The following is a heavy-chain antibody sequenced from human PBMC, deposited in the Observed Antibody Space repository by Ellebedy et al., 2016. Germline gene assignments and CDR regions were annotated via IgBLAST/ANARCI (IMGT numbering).Heavy chain of an antibody. CDR3: ARGGVGSSSFRDVNRYYYYGMDV. Sequence: SETLSLTCAVYGGSFSGYYWSWIRQPPGKGLEWIGEINHSGSTNYNPSLKSRVTISVDTSKNQFSLKLSSVTAADTAMYYCARGGVGSSSFRDVNRYYYYGMDVWGQGTTVTVSS. CDR2: INHSGST. J-gene: IGHJ6*02. CDR1: GGSFSGYY. D-gene: IGHD6-6*01. V-gene: IGHV4-34*01.